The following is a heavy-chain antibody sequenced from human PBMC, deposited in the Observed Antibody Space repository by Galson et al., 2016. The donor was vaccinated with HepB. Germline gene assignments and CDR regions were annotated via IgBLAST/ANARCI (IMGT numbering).Heavy chain of an antibody. CDR3: AHSRLTYCTGGSSKRLTTYFDF. CDR1: GFSLSTSAVA. D-gene: IGHD2-8*02. Sequence: PALVKPTQTLTLTCSFSGFSLSTSAVAVGWIRQPPGKALEWLALIYWDYDKRYSPSLKNKVSITKDTSKNQVILTETDMDPVDTATYYCAHSRLTYCTGGSSKRLTTYFDFWGQGILVTVSS. J-gene: IGHJ4*02. CDR2: IYWDYDK. V-gene: IGHV2-5*02.